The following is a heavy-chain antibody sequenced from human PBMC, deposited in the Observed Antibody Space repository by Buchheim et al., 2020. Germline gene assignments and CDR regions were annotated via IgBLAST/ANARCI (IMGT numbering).Heavy chain of an antibody. CDR3: AKGYSSSSENYYYYGMDV. CDR1: GFTFSSYA. Sequence: QVQLVESGGGVVQPGRSLRLSCAASGFTFSSYAMHWVRQAPGKGLEWVAVISYDGSNKYYADSVKGRFTISRDNSKNTLYLQMNSLRAEDTAVYYCAKGYSSSSENYYYYGMDVWGQGTT. V-gene: IGHV3-30*04. J-gene: IGHJ6*02. D-gene: IGHD6-6*01. CDR2: ISYDGSNK.